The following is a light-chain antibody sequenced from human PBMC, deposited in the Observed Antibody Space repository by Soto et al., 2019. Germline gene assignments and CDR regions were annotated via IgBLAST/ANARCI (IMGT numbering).Light chain of an antibody. J-gene: IGKJ1*01. CDR1: QSISNW. CDR3: QKYNSYPVA. Sequence: DIQMTHSPSTLSASVLDRVTITFRASQSISNWLASYQQKPGKAPKLLIYKASSLESGVPSRFSGSGSGTAFTLTISSLQPGDFATYYCQKYNSYPVAFGQGTKVDIK. CDR2: KAS. V-gene: IGKV1-5*03.